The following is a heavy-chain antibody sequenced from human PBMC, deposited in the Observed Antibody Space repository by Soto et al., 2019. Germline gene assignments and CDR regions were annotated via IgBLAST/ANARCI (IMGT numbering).Heavy chain of an antibody. D-gene: IGHD3-10*01. CDR2: ISGSGGST. V-gene: IGHV3-23*01. CDR3: AKDSRPNWGLWFGELLFNSAGFDY. Sequence: EVQLLESGGGLVQPGGSLRLSCAASGFTFSSYAMSWVRQAPGKGLEWVSAISGSGGSTYYADSVKGRFTISRDNSKNTLYLQMNSLRAEDTAVYYCAKDSRPNWGLWFGELLFNSAGFDYWGQGTLVTVSS. J-gene: IGHJ4*02. CDR1: GFTFSSYA.